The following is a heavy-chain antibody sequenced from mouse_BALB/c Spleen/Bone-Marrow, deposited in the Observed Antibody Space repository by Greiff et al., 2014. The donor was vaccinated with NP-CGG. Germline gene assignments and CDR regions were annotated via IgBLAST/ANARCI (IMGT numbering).Heavy chain of an antibody. V-gene: IGHV14-3*02. J-gene: IGHJ4*01. CDR3: SRGYYDYLFALDY. D-gene: IGHD5-5*01. Sequence: VQLKQSGAELVKPGASVKLSCTASGFHIKDTYIYWVKQRPEQGLEWVGRIDPANGNTKYDPKFQGKATIAADTSSNTAYLQLSSLTSEDTAVYYCSRGYYDYLFALDYWGHGTSVTVSS. CDR2: IDPANGNT. CDR1: GFHIKDTY.